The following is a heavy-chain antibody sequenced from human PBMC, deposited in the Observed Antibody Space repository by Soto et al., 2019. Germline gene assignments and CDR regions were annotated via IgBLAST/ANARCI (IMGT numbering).Heavy chain of an antibody. V-gene: IGHV4-61*01. CDR2: IYYTGST. J-gene: IGHJ5*02. CDR1: GGSGSSGNYY. Sequence: TSETLSLTCTVSGGSGSSGNYYWSWIRQPPGKGLEWIGFIYYTGSTSYNPSLKSRVTISMDTSKNQFSLKLTSVTAADTAVYYCASALYCSGGSCSFDPWGQGTLVTVSS. D-gene: IGHD2-15*01. CDR3: ASALYCSGGSCSFDP.